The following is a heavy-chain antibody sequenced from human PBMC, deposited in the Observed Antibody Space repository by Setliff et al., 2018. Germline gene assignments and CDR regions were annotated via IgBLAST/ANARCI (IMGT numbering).Heavy chain of an antibody. V-gene: IGHV1-46*01. CDR3: ASHPRVTIFGVVAFDY. CDR2: INPSGGLT. CDR1: GYTLTNYY. Sequence: ASVKVSCKASGYTLTNYYMHWVRQAPGQGLEWMGIINPSGGLTRYAQKFQGRVTMTRDTSTSTVYMEVSSLRSEDTAVYFCASHPRVTIFGVVAFDYWGQGILVTVSS. J-gene: IGHJ4*02. D-gene: IGHD3-3*01.